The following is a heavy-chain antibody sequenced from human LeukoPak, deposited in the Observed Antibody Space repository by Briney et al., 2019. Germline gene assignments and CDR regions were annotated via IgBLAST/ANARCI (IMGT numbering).Heavy chain of an antibody. CDR3: ARVQSGSDAFDI. J-gene: IGHJ3*02. CDR2: ILTDGSNR. V-gene: IGHV3-30-3*01. CDR1: GYAFSSYA. Sequence: GGSLRLSCAASGYAFSSYAMHWVRQAPGKGPEWVAAILTDGSNRFYADFVKGRFTFSRDNSKNTLYLQMNNLRLEDTATYYCARVQSGSDAFDIWGQGRMVTVSS.